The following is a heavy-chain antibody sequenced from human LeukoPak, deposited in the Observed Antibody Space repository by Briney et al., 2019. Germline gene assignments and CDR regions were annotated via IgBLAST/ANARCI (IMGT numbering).Heavy chain of an antibody. CDR3: ARAPITMIVDRAFDI. J-gene: IGHJ3*02. Sequence: GASVKVSCKASGYTFTTYGISWVRQAPGQGLEWMGWINPNSGGTNYAQKFQGRVTMTRDTSISTAYMELSRLRSDDTAVYYCARAPITMIVDRAFDIWGQGTMVTVSS. CDR2: INPNSGGT. CDR1: GYTFTTYG. D-gene: IGHD3-22*01. V-gene: IGHV1-2*02.